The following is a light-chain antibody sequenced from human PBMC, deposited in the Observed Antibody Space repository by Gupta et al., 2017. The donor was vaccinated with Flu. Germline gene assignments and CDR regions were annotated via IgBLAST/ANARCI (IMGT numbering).Light chain of an antibody. CDR1: SRNVGSYN. CDR3: AAWDDTLSGYV. CDR2: KNI. V-gene: IGLV1-47*01. Sequence: SRNVGSYNYSCHQQLQAADPKNLIYKNIRRPPGVPARCSGSKTGTSASLATSALRYEEEADYYCAAWDDTLSGYVFGTGTKVTVL. J-gene: IGLJ1*01.